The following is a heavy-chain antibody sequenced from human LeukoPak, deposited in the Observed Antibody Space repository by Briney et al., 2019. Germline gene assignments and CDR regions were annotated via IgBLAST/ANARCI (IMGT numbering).Heavy chain of an antibody. CDR3: ARRHVWKSSSSGFDY. V-gene: IGHV1-18*01. J-gene: IGHJ4*02. CDR2: ISAYNGNT. CDR1: GYTFTSYG. Sequence: GASVKVSCKASGYTFTSYGISWVRQAPGQGLEWMGWISAYNGNTNYAQKLQGRVTMTTDTSTSTAYMELRSLRSDDTAVYYCARRHVWKSSSSGFDYWGQGTLVTVSS. D-gene: IGHD6-6*01.